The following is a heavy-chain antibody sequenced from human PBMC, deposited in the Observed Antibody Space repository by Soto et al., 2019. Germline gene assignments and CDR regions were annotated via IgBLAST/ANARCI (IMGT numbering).Heavy chain of an antibody. Sequence: EVQLLESGGGLVQPGGSLRLSCAASGFTFSSYAMSWVRQAPGKGLEWVSVIRGSGDRTYYADSVKGRFTLPRDNSKNTLYMQMNTLRAEDTAVYYCAKQQGPGTPYYYAMDVWGQGTTVTVSS. D-gene: IGHD1-1*01. J-gene: IGHJ6*02. CDR1: GFTFSSYA. V-gene: IGHV3-23*01. CDR2: IRGSGDRT. CDR3: AKQQGPGTPYYYAMDV.